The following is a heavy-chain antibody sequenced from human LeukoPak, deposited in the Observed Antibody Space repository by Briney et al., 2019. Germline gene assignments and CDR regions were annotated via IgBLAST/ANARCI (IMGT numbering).Heavy chain of an antibody. Sequence: PSETLSLTCAVSGGSISSSNWWSWVRQPPGKGLEWIGEIYHSGSTNYNPSLKSRVTISVDKSKNQFSLKLSSVTAADTAVYYCARGDCSGGSCYYFDYWGQGTLVTVSS. D-gene: IGHD2-15*01. CDR1: GGSISSSNW. CDR2: IYHSGST. CDR3: ARGDCSGGSCYYFDY. J-gene: IGHJ4*02. V-gene: IGHV4-4*02.